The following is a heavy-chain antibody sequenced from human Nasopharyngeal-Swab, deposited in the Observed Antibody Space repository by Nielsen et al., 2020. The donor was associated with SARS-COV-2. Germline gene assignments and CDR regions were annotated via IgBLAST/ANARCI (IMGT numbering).Heavy chain of an antibody. CDR1: GGSISSYY. CDR2: IYYSGST. J-gene: IGHJ6*03. V-gene: IGHV4-59*01. CDR3: ARAAYCSGGSCYSYYYYMDV. D-gene: IGHD2-15*01. Sequence: SETLSLTCTVSGGSISSYYWSWIRQPPGKGLEWIGYIYYSGSTNYNPSLKSRVTISVDTSKNQFSLKLSSVTAADTAVYCCARAAYCSGGSCYSYYYYMDVWGKGTTVTVSS.